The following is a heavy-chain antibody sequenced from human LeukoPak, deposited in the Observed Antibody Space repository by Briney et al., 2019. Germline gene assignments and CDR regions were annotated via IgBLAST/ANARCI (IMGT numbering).Heavy chain of an antibody. J-gene: IGHJ4*02. CDR2: ISGSGATT. CDR3: AKDQSRVGASDPFDY. D-gene: IGHD1-26*01. CDR1: GFTFSSCA. Sequence: PGGSLRLSCAASGFTFSSCAMTWVRQAPGKGLEWVSSISGSGATTYYADSVKGRFTISRDNSNNTVYLQMNSLRAEDTAVYCCAKDQSRVGASDPFDYWGQGMQVGVSS. V-gene: IGHV3-23*01.